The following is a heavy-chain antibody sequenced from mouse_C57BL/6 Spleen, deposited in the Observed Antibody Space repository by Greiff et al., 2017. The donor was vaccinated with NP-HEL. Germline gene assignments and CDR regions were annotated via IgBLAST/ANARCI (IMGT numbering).Heavy chain of an antibody. Sequence: DVMLVESGGGLVKPGGSLKLSCAASGFTFSDYGMHWVRQAPEKGLEWVAYISSGSSTIYYADTVKGRFTISRDNAKNTLFLQMTSLRSEDTAMYYCARDYEWFAYWGQGTLVTVSA. CDR3: ARDYEWFAY. CDR2: ISSGSSTI. J-gene: IGHJ3*01. CDR1: GFTFSDYG. D-gene: IGHD2-4*01. V-gene: IGHV5-17*01.